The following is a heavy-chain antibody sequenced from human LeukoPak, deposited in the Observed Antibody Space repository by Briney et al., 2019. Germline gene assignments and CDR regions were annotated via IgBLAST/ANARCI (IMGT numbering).Heavy chain of an antibody. CDR1: GGSFSGYY. Sequence: PSETLSLTCAVYGGSFSGYYWSWIRQPPGKGLEWIGEISYSGSTNYNPSLKSRVTFSVDTSKNQFSLNLSSVTAADTAVYYCARGIFGGSYWDYWGQGTLVTVSS. CDR2: ISYSGST. D-gene: IGHD3-3*01. CDR3: ARGIFGGSYWDY. V-gene: IGHV4-34*01. J-gene: IGHJ4*02.